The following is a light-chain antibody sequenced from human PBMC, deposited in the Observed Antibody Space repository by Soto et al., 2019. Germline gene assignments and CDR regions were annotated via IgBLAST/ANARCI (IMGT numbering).Light chain of an antibody. CDR3: QQYGSSRPWA. J-gene: IGKJ1*01. V-gene: IGKV3-20*01. Sequence: EIVLTQSPGTLSLSPGERATLSCRASQSVSSYYLAWYQQKPGQAPRLLIHGASNRATGVPDRFSGSGSGTDFTLTISRLEPEDFVVYYCQQYGSSRPWAFGQGTKVEI. CDR1: QSVSSYY. CDR2: GAS.